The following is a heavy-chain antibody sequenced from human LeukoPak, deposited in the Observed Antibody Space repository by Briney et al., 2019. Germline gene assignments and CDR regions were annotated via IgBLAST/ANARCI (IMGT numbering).Heavy chain of an antibody. CDR3: ARRGYALPRHNWFDP. J-gene: IGHJ5*02. CDR1: GFSLSTSGVG. V-gene: IGHV2-5*02. CDR2: IYWDDDN. Sequence: SGPTLVNPTQTLTLTCTFSGFSLSTSGVGVGWIRQPPGKALEWLALIYWDDDNRYSPSLKSRLTITKETSKNQVVLTMTNMDPVDTATYYCARRGYALPRHNWFDPWGQGTLVTVSS. D-gene: IGHD5-12*01.